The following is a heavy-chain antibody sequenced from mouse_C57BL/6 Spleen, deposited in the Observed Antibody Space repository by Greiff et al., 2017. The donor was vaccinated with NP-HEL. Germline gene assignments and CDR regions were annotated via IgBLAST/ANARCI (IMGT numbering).Heavy chain of an antibody. J-gene: IGHJ2*01. CDR2: IDPSDSYT. V-gene: IGHV1-50*01. CDR1: GYTFTSYW. D-gene: IGHD2-1*01. Sequence: QVQLQQPGAELVKPGASVKLSCKASGYTFTSYWMQWVKQRPGQGLEWIGEIDPSDSYTNYNQKFKGKATLTVDTSSSTAYMQLSSLTSEDSAVYYCASLLTDYFDYWGQGTTLTVSS. CDR3: ASLLTDYFDY.